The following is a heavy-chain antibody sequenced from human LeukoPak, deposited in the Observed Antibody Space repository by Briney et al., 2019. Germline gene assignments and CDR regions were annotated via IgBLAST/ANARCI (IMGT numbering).Heavy chain of an antibody. V-gene: IGHV3-30-3*02. J-gene: IGHJ4*02. CDR3: TKLGCTGTFCYANY. CDR1: GFTFSSYT. CDR2: ISYDGSNK. Sequence: GGSLRLSCAASGFTFSSYTMHWVRQAPGKGLEWVAVISYDGSNKYYADSVKGRFTISRDNSKNTLYLQMISLRAEDTALYYCTKLGCTGTFCYANYWGQGTLVTVSS. D-gene: IGHD2-2*01.